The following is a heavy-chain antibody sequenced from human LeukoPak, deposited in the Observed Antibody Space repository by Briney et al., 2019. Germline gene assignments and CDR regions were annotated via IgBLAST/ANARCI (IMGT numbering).Heavy chain of an antibody. CDR2: IYHTGST. V-gene: IGHV4-30-2*01. CDR3: ARFRGYQLLSPTYYFDY. D-gene: IGHD2-2*01. Sequence: PSQTLSLTCAVSGGSISSGDYSWSWIRQPPGKGLEWIGYIYHTGSTYYNPSLKSRVTISVDRSKNQFSLNLSSVTAADTAVYYCARFRGYQLLSPTYYFDYWGQGTLVTVSS. CDR1: GGSISSGDYS. J-gene: IGHJ4*02.